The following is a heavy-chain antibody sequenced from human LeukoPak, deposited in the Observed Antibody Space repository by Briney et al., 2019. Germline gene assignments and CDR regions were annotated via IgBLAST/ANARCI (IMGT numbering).Heavy chain of an antibody. J-gene: IGHJ4*02. D-gene: IGHD3-22*01. Sequence: ASVKVSCKASGYTFTSYGISWVRQAPGQRLEWMGWISAYNGNTNYAQKLQGRVTMTTDTSTSTAYMELRSLRSDDTAVYYCARTRWSYYDSSGSLDYWGQGTLVTVSS. V-gene: IGHV1-18*01. CDR1: GYTFTSYG. CDR3: ARTRWSYYDSSGSLDY. CDR2: ISAYNGNT.